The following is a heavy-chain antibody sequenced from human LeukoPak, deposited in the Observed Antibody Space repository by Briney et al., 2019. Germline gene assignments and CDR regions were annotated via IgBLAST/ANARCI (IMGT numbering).Heavy chain of an antibody. CDR1: GFTFSSYS. V-gene: IGHV3-48*01. D-gene: IGHD6-19*01. Sequence: GGSLRLSCAASGFTFSSYSMNWVRQAPGKGLEWVSYISSSSSTIYYADSVKGRFTISRDNAKNSLYLQMNSPRAADTAVYYCARFRSGYYMDVWGKGTTVTVSS. CDR3: ARFRSGYYMDV. CDR2: ISSSSSTI. J-gene: IGHJ6*03.